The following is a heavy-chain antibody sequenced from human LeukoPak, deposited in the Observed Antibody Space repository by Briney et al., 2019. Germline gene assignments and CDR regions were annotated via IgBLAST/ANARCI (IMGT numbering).Heavy chain of an antibody. CDR2: IKSKTDGGTT. CDR1: GFTFSNAW. V-gene: IGHV3-15*05. CDR3: VRSAFLTTEFYFDY. D-gene: IGHD4-11*01. Sequence: PGGSLRLSCAASGFTFSNAWMSWVGQAPGKGLEWVGRIKSKTDGGTTDYAAPVKGRFTISRDNAKNTLYLQMNSLRAEDTAVYYCVRSAFLTTEFYFDYWGQGTLVTVSS. J-gene: IGHJ4*02.